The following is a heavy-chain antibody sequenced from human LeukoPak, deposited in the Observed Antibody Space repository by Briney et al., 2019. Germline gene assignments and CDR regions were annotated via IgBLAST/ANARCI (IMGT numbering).Heavy chain of an antibody. CDR2: ISAYNGNT. CDR3: ARVPPIAAAGDARGWYYYYMDV. Sequence: ASVKVSCKASGYTFTSYGISWVRQAPGQGLEWMGWISAYNGNTNYAQKLQGRVTMTTDTSTSTAYMELRSLRSDDTAVYYCARVPPIAAAGDARGWYYYYMDVWGKGTTVTVSS. V-gene: IGHV1-18*01. D-gene: IGHD6-13*01. CDR1: GYTFTSYG. J-gene: IGHJ6*03.